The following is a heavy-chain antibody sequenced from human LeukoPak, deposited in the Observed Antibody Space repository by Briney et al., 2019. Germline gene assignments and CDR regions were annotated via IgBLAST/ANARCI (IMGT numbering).Heavy chain of an antibody. CDR2: IKSKTDGGTT. D-gene: IGHD6-19*01. J-gene: IGHJ3*02. CDR1: GFTFSNAW. V-gene: IGHV3-15*01. Sequence: GGSLRLSCAASGFTFSNAWMSWVRQAPGKGLEWVGRIKSKTDGGTTDYAAPVKGRFTISRDDSKNTLYLQMNSLKTEDTAVYYCAKVRRIYSSGWFSAFDIWGQGTMVTVSS. CDR3: AKVRRIYSSGWFSAFDI.